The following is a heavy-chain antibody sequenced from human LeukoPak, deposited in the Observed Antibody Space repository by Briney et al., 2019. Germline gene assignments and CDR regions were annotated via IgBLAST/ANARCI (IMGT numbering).Heavy chain of an antibody. D-gene: IGHD4-17*01. CDR3: ARDYADYVGYFLFDY. J-gene: IGHJ4*02. CDR2: ISGGGETT. CDR1: GFTFNNYA. Sequence: SGGSLRLSCAASGFTFNNYAMNWVRQAPGKGLEWVSSISGGGETTYYADSAKGRFTISRDNSQNTLYLQMNSLRAEDTAVYYCARDYADYVGYFLFDYWGQGTLVTVSS. V-gene: IGHV3-23*01.